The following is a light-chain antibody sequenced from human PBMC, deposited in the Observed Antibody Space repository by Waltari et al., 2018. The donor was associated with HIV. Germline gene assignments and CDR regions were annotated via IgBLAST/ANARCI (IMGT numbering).Light chain of an antibody. Sequence: EIVLTQSPATLSLSPGERAILSCRASQNVNTFLAWSQQKPGQAPRLLIFDASKRATGIPARFSGRGSGTDFTLTISSLDAEDSAFDFCQQRSNWPALSFGGGTKVEIK. J-gene: IGKJ4*01. V-gene: IGKV3-11*01. CDR3: QQRSNWPALS. CDR1: QNVNTF. CDR2: DAS.